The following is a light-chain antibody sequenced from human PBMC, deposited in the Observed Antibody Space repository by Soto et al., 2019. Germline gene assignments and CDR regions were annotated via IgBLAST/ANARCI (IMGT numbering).Light chain of an antibody. CDR2: LAS. J-gene: IGKJ4*01. CDR3: QQLNDYPLT. Sequence: DIQLTRSPSFLSASVGDRVTITCRASQGIINNLAWYQQKPGKAPKLLLYLASTLQGGVPSRFSGSGSGTEFTLTISSLQPEDFATYFCQQLNDYPLTFGGGTKVDIK. V-gene: IGKV1-9*01. CDR1: QGIINN.